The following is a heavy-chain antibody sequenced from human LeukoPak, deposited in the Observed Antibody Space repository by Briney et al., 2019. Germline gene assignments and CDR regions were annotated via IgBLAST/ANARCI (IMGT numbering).Heavy chain of an antibody. CDR2: IIPNFGTA. CDR3: ARDGEDSSGWYLANWFDP. Sequence: SVKVSCKASGGTFSSYAISWVRQAPGQGLEWMGRIIPNFGTANYAQKFQGRVTITTDESTSTAYMEQSSLRSEDTAVYYCARDGEDSSGWYLANWFDPWGQGTLVTVSS. CDR1: GGTFSSYA. J-gene: IGHJ5*02. V-gene: IGHV1-69*05. D-gene: IGHD6-19*01.